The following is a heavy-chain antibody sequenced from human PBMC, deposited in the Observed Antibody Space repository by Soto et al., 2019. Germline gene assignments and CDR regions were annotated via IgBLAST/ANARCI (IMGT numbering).Heavy chain of an antibody. J-gene: IGHJ4*02. CDR3: AKGTASMGWPY. D-gene: IGHD5-18*01. Sequence: EVQLLESGGGLVQPGGSLRLSCAASGFTFSNYAMRWVRQAPGKGLEWVSAISGSGGSTYYADSVKGRFTISRDNSKNTLYLQMNSLRAEDTAVYYCAKGTASMGWPYWGQGTLVTVSS. CDR1: GFTFSNYA. V-gene: IGHV3-23*01. CDR2: ISGSGGST.